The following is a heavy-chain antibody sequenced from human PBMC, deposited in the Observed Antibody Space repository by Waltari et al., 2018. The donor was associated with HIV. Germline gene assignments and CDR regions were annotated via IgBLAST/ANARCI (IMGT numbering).Heavy chain of an antibody. CDR1: GGTFGSYA. J-gene: IGHJ4*02. Sequence: VQLARSGAEVKKPGSSVQVSCKAPGGTFGSYAISWVRKATGQGLEWMGGIIPIFGTANYAQKFQGRVTITADESTSTAYMELSSLRSEDTAVYYCARGAGSEYQLLSYYFDYWGQGTLVTVSS. CDR3: ARGAGSEYQLLSYYFDY. CDR2: IIPIFGTA. V-gene: IGHV1-69*01. D-gene: IGHD2-2*01.